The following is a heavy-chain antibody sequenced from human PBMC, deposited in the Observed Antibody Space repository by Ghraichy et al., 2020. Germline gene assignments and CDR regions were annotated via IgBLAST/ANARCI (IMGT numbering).Heavy chain of an antibody. CDR1: GYTFTSYD. Sequence: ASVKVSCKASGYTFTSYDINWVRQATGQGLEWMGWMNPNSGNTGYAQKFQGRVTMTRNTSISTAYMELSSLRSEDTAVYYCARGGYVDYYYYGMDVWGQGTTVTVSS. CDR3: ARGGYVDYYYYGMDV. CDR2: MNPNSGNT. V-gene: IGHV1-8*01. J-gene: IGHJ6*02. D-gene: IGHD2-2*01.